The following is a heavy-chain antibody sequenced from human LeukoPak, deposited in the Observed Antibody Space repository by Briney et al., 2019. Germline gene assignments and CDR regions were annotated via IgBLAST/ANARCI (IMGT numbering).Heavy chain of an antibody. CDR1: GYTLTELS. CDR3: ATNRPGFYDSSGRGPPHN. CDR2: FDPEDGET. J-gene: IGHJ4*02. D-gene: IGHD3-22*01. Sequence: RASVKVSCKVSGYTLTELSMHWVRQAPGKGLEWMGGFDPEDGETIYAQKFQGRVTMTEDTSTDTAYMELSSLRSEDTAVYYCATNRPGFYDSSGRGPPHNWGQGTLVTVSS. V-gene: IGHV1-24*01.